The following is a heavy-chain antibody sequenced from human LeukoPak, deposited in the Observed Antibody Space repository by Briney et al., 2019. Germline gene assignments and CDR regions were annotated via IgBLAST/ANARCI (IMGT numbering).Heavy chain of an antibody. CDR1: GYAFTSYG. D-gene: IGHD3-22*01. CDR3: ARGSPYYYDSSGYSVFDY. V-gene: IGHV1-18*01. Sequence: GASVKVSCKASGYAFTSYGISWVRQAPGQGLEWMGWISAYNGNTNYAQKLQGRVTMTTDTSTSTAYMELRSLRSDDTAVYYCARGSPYYYDSSGYSVFDYWGQGTLVTVSS. J-gene: IGHJ4*02. CDR2: ISAYNGNT.